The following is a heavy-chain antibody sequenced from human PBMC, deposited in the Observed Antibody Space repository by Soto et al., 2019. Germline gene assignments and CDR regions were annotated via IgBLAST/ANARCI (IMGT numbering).Heavy chain of an antibody. CDR3: ARIFSAMVTPIDY. J-gene: IGHJ4*02. Sequence: QVQLVESGGGVVQPGRSLRLSCAASGFTFSSYAMHWVRQAPGKGLEWVAVISYDGSNKYYADSVKGRFTISRDNSKNTLYLQMNSLRAEDTAVYYCARIFSAMVTPIDYWGQGTLVTDSS. V-gene: IGHV3-30-3*01. CDR1: GFTFSSYA. CDR2: ISYDGSNK. D-gene: IGHD5-18*01.